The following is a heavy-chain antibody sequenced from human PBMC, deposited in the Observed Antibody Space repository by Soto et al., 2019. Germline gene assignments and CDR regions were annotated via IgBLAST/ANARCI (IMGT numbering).Heavy chain of an antibody. D-gene: IGHD6-19*01. Sequence: LRLSCAASGFTFSSYAMHWVRQAPGKGLEWVAVISYDGSNKYYADSVKGRFTIFRDNSKNTLYLQMNSLRAEDTAVYYCARGPGGAVAGNGFGYFDYWGQGTLVTVSS. V-gene: IGHV3-30-3*01. J-gene: IGHJ4*02. CDR3: ARGPGGAVAGNGFGYFDY. CDR1: GFTFSSYA. CDR2: ISYDGSNK.